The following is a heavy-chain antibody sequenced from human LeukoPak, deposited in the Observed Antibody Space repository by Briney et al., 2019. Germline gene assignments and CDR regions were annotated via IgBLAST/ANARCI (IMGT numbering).Heavy chain of an antibody. CDR2: MNPNSGNT. Sequence: EASVKVSCKASGYTFTSYDINWVRQATGQGLEWMGWMNPNSGNTGYAQKFQGRVTMTRNTSISTAYMELSSLRSEDTAVYYCARGVHSGSYEGYYFDYWGQGTLVTVSS. CDR1: GYTFTSYD. J-gene: IGHJ4*02. CDR3: ARGVHSGSYEGYYFDY. V-gene: IGHV1-8*01. D-gene: IGHD1-26*01.